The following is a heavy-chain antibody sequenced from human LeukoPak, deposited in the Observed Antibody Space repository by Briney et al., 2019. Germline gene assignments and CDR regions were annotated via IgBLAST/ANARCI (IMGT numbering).Heavy chain of an antibody. J-gene: IGHJ6*03. V-gene: IGHV1-69*06. CDR2: IIPIFGTA. CDR1: GGTFSSYA. D-gene: IGHD2/OR15-2a*01. CDR3: ARDRGIKNYYYYMDV. Sequence: ASVKVSCKASGGTFSSYAISWVRQAPGQGPEWMGGIIPIFGTANYAQKFQGRVTITADKSTSTAYMELSSLRSDDTAVYYCARDRGIKNYYYYMDVWGKGTTVTVSS.